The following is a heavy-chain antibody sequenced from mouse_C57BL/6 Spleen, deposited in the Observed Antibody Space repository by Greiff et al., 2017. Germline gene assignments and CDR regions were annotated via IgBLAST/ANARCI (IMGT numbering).Heavy chain of an antibody. CDR3: ARRGTTVLATGYWYFDV. V-gene: IGHV5-6*01. J-gene: IGHJ1*03. CDR2: ISSGGSYT. CDR1: GFTFSSYG. D-gene: IGHD1-1*01. Sequence: EVQGVESGGDLVKPGGSLKLSCAASGFTFSSYGMSWVRQTPDKRLEWVASISSGGSYTYYPDSVKGRFTISRDNAKNTLYLQMSSLKSEDTAMYYCARRGTTVLATGYWYFDVWGTGTTLTVSS.